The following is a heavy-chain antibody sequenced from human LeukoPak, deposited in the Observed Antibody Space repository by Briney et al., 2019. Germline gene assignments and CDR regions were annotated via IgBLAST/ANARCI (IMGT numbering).Heavy chain of an antibody. CDR3: ARDPYSGNYGDYYYYYMDV. V-gene: IGHV3-21*01. D-gene: IGHD1-26*01. Sequence: PGGSLRLSCAASGFTFSSYEMNWVGQAPGKGLERVSSITSSSSYIYYADSVKGRFTISRDNAKSSLYLQMNSLRDEDTAVYYCARDPYSGNYGDYYYYYMDVWGKGTTATISS. CDR1: GFTFSSYE. J-gene: IGHJ6*03. CDR2: ITSSSSYI.